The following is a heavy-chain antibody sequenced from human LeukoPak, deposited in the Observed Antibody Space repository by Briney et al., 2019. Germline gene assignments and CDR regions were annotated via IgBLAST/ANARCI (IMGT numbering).Heavy chain of an antibody. CDR3: ARFGVDYDMDV. CDR2: INYSGKA. J-gene: IGHJ6*02. CDR1: GGSISGHY. D-gene: IGHD3-16*01. V-gene: IGHV4-59*08. Sequence: PSETLSLTCTVSGGSISGHYWTWVRHPPGEGLEWIGQINYSGKADYTPPLRSRITISVDTSKHQMSLKVTSVTAADAAVYYCARFGVDYDMDVWGQEATVTVS.